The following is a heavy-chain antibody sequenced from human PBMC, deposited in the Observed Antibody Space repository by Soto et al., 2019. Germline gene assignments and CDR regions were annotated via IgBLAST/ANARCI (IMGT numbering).Heavy chain of an antibody. Sequence: GGSLRLSCAASGLNFGNYAMSWVRHTPGKGLEWVSAISGGGGSTYYADSVMGRFTISRDNSRNTLSLQMNNLRAEDTAVYFCAKGYWSGFPYGMDVWGQGTTVTVSS. CDR1: GLNFGNYA. CDR2: ISGGGGST. CDR3: AKGYWSGFPYGMDV. V-gene: IGHV3-23*01. D-gene: IGHD3-3*01. J-gene: IGHJ6*02.